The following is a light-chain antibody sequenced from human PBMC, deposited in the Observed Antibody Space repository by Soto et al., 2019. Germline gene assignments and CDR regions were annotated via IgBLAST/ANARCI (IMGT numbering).Light chain of an antibody. CDR2: AAS. CDR3: QKHNSAPLT. V-gene: IGKV1-27*01. Sequence: DIQMTQSPSSLSASLGDRVTITCRASQGIGVYLAWFQQKPGNAPKLLIYAASTLQSGVPSRFSGSGSGTDFTLTISSLQPEDVATYYCQKHNSAPLTFGGGTKVEIK. CDR1: QGIGVY. J-gene: IGKJ4*01.